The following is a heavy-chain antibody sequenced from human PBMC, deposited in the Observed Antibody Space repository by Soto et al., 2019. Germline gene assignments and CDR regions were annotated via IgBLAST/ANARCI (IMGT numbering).Heavy chain of an antibody. CDR3: ARLSLRSSSRDY. J-gene: IGHJ4*02. V-gene: IGHV1-69*02. CDR1: GGTFSSYT. CDR2: IIPILGIA. D-gene: IGHD6-6*01. Sequence: SVKVSCKASGGTFSSYTISWVRQAPGQGLEWMGRIIPILGIANYAQKFQGRVTITADKSTSTAYMELSSLRSEDTAVYYCARLSLRSSSRDYWGQGTLVTVSS.